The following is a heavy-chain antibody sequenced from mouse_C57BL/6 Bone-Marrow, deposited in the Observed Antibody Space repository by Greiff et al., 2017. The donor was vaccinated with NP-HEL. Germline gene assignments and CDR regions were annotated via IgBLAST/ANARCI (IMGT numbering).Heavy chain of an antibody. CDR3: ARYIWGGETAQAPYYAMDY. V-gene: IGHV7-3*01. J-gene: IGHJ4*01. CDR2: IRNKANGYTT. D-gene: IGHD3-2*02. Sequence: EVQGVESGGGLVQPGGSLSLSCAASGFTFTDYYMSWVRQPPGKALEWLGFIRNKANGYTTEYSASVKGRFTISRDNSQSILYLQMNALRAEDSATYYCARYIWGGETAQAPYYAMDYWGQGTSVTVSS. CDR1: GFTFTDYY.